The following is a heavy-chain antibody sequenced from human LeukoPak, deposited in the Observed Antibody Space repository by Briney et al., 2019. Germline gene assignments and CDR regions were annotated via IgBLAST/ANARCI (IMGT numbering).Heavy chain of an antibody. V-gene: IGHV3-23*01. D-gene: IGHD6-13*01. CDR1: GFTFSSYA. Sequence: GGSLRLSCAASGFTFSSYAMSWVRQAPGKGLEWVSAISGSGGSTYYADSGKGRFTISRDNSKNTLYLQMNSLRAEDTAVYYCAKDGIIIAAANYYYYMDVWGIGTTVTVSS. J-gene: IGHJ6*03. CDR2: ISGSGGST. CDR3: AKDGIIIAAANYYYYMDV.